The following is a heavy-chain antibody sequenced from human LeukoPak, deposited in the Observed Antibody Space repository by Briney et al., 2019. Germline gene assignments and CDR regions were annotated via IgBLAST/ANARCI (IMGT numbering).Heavy chain of an antibody. D-gene: IGHD2-2*01. J-gene: IGHJ5*02. CDR1: GYTFNAHG. Sequence: ASVKVSCKASGYTFNAHGMSWVRQAPGQGLEWMGWISGTGGNTDYAEKFQGRVTLTTDTSTSTAYMELRSLRSDDTAVYYCARSQCSGSTSCYWFFRFGPWGQGTLVTVSS. CDR3: ARSQCSGSTSCYWFFRFGP. V-gene: IGHV1-18*01. CDR2: ISGTGGNT.